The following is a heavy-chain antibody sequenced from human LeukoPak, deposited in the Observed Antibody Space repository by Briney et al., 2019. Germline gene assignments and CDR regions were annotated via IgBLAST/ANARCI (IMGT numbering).Heavy chain of an antibody. CDR3: AKVRITIFGVVSSFYYMDV. CDR2: ISSSGSTI. J-gene: IGHJ6*03. V-gene: IGHV3-11*01. CDR1: GFTFSDYY. Sequence: GGSLRLSCAASGFTFSDYYMSWIRQAPGKGLEWVSYISSSGSTIYYADSVKGRFTISRDNAKNSLYLQMNSLRAEDTAVYYCAKVRITIFGVVSSFYYMDVWGKGTTVTVSS. D-gene: IGHD3-3*01.